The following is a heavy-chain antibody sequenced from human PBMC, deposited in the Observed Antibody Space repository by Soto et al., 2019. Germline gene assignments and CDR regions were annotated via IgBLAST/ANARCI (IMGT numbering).Heavy chain of an antibody. V-gene: IGHV4-28*03. CDR1: GYSISSSNW. CDR2: IYYSGTT. CDR3: ARVTGRYYYGMDV. Sequence: PSETLSLTCAVSGYSISSSNWWGWIRQPPGKGLEWIGYIYYSGTTYYNPSLKSRVTMSVDTSKNQFSLKLTSVTAVDTAVYYCARVTGRYYYGMDVWGQGTTVTVS. J-gene: IGHJ6*02.